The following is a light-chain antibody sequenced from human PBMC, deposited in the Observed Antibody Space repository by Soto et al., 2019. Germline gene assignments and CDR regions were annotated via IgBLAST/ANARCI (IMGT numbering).Light chain of an antibody. CDR2: HTS. J-gene: IGKJ4*01. CDR3: QRYDNWPLT. CDR1: QSISGN. Sequence: ETVMTQSPATLSVSPGESATLSCRASQSISGNLAWYQQKPGLAPRLLIYHTSTRATGVPARFSGSGSGTEFSPTISGLQSEDFAVYYCQRYDNWPLTFGGGTKVDIK. V-gene: IGKV3-15*01.